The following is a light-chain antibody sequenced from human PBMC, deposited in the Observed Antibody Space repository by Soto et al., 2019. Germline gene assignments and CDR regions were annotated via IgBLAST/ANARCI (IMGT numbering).Light chain of an antibody. CDR1: SSDVGGYNY. J-gene: IGLJ2*01. Sequence: QSALTQPASVSGSPGQSIAISCTGTSSDVGGYNYVSWYQQHPGKAPKLVIYEVTNRPSGVSNRFSGSKSGNTASLTISGIQAEDEDDYYCSSYTSISILEFGGGTKLTVL. CDR3: SSYTSISILE. CDR2: EVT. V-gene: IGLV2-14*01.